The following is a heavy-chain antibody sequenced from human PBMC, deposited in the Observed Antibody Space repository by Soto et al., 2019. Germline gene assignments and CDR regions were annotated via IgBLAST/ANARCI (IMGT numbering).Heavy chain of an antibody. CDR2: ISGSGGST. CDR3: TRDASRDSSARGWFDP. D-gene: IGHD6-13*01. J-gene: IGHJ5*02. CDR1: GFTFSSYD. Sequence: PGGSLRLSCAASGFTFSSYDMSWVRQAPGKGLEWVSAISGSGGSTYYADSVKGRFTISRDNAKNSLHLQMNSLRAEDTAVYYCTRDASRDSSARGWFDPWGPGTLVTVSS. V-gene: IGHV3-23*01.